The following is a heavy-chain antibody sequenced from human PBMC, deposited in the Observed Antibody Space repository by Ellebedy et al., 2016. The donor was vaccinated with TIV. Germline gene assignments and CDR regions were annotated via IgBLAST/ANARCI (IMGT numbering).Heavy chain of an antibody. CDR2: MNDSGST. CDR1: VGSFSGYY. CDR3: TRGKGYCNNSRCKYNWFDP. J-gene: IGHJ5*02. D-gene: IGHD2-2*01. V-gene: IGHV4-34*01. Sequence: SETLSLTXAVYVGSFSGYYWNWIRQPPGRGLAWIGEMNDSGSTNYNPSLKSRVTMSIDTSNNQFSLRLTSVTAAYTAIYYCTRGKGYCNNSRCKYNWFDPWGQGTLVTVSS.